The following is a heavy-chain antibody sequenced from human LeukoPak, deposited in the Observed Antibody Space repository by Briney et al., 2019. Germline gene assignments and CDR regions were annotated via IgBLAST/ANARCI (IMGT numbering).Heavy chain of an antibody. V-gene: IGHV1-2*02. CDR1: GYTFTGYY. D-gene: IGHD6-6*01. J-gene: IGHJ3*02. CDR3: ARDRNSGSSLDI. CDR2: IYPYSGDT. Sequence: ASVKVSCKASGYTFTGYYIHWVRQAPGQGLEWMGWIYPYSGDTDYAQNFQGRVTMTRDTSISTAYMELSSLKSDDTAVYYCARDRNSGSSLDIWGQGTMLTVSS.